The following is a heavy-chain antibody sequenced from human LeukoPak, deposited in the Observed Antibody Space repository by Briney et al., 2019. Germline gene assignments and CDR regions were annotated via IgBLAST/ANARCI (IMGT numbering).Heavy chain of an antibody. J-gene: IGHJ4*02. CDR1: DVSLSSYY. V-gene: IGHV4-4*09. D-gene: IGHD6-6*01. CDR2: IYTSGST. Sequence: SETLSHTCTVSDVSLSSYYWSWLRQPPGKGLEWIGYIYTSGSTNYNPSLKSRVTISVDTSKNQFSLQLSSVTAADTAVYYCARKEYSTLHFDYWGQGTLVTVSS. CDR3: ARKEYSTLHFDY.